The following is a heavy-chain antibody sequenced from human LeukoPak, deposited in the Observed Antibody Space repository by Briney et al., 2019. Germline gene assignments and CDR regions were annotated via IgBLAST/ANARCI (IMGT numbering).Heavy chain of an antibody. J-gene: IGHJ4*02. CDR1: GYTFTNYG. D-gene: IGHD6-13*01. CDR2: INTNTGDP. CDR3: ARVSLSSSWSLDY. Sequence: ASVKVSCKASGYTFTNYGITWVRQAPGQGLEWMGWINTNTGDPTYAQGFTGRFVFSLDTSVSTAYLQISSLKAEDTAVYYCARVSLSSSWSLDYWGQGTLVTVSS. V-gene: IGHV7-4-1*02.